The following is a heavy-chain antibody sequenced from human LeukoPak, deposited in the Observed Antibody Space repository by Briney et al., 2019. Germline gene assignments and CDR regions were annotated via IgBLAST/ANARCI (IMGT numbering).Heavy chain of an antibody. CDR3: AKGYDFWSGGIDY. V-gene: IGHV3-23*01. D-gene: IGHD3-3*01. J-gene: IGHJ4*02. CDR1: GFTFSSYA. Sequence: QTGGSLRLSCAASGFTFSSYAMSWVRQAPGKGLEWVSAISGSGGSTYYADSVKGRFTISRDNSKNTLYLQMNSLRAEDTAVYYCAKGYDFWSGGIDYWGQGTLVTVSS. CDR2: ISGSGGST.